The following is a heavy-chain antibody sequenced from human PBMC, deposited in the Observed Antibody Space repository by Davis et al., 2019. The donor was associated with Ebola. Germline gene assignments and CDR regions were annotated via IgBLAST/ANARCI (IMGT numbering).Heavy chain of an antibody. D-gene: IGHD3-22*01. Sequence: GEFLKISCAASGFTFSSYAMSWVRQAPGKGLEWVSAISGSGGSTYYADSVKGRFTISRDNSKNTLYLQMNSLRAEDTAVYYCAKTEYDSSGYYFDYWGQGTLVTVSS. V-gene: IGHV3-23*01. J-gene: IGHJ4*02. CDR2: ISGSGGST. CDR3: AKTEYDSSGYYFDY. CDR1: GFTFSSYA.